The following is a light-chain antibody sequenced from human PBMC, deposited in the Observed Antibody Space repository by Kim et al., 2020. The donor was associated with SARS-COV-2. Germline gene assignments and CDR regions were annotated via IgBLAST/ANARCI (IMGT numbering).Light chain of an antibody. CDR2: DAS. Sequence: SPGERATLSCRASQSVSSYLAWYQQKPGQATRLLIYDASNRATGIPARFSGSGSGTDFTLTISSLEPEDFAVYYCQQRSNWPPYTFGQGTKLEI. CDR3: QQRSNWPPYT. CDR1: QSVSSY. J-gene: IGKJ2*01. V-gene: IGKV3-11*01.